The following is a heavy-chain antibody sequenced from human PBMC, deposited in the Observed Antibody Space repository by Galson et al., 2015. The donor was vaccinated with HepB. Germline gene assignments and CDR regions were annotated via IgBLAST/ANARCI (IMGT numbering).Heavy chain of an antibody. Sequence: LSLTCTVSGGSVRSGSYYWSWIRQPPGKGLEWIGYIYYSGSTNYNPSLKSRVTISVDTSKNQFSLKLSSVTAADTAVYYCARDSLITFGGVISRHDYWGQGTLVTVSS. CDR2: IYYSGST. V-gene: IGHV4-61*01. J-gene: IGHJ4*02. D-gene: IGHD3-16*02. CDR3: ARDSLITFGGVISRHDY. CDR1: GGSVRSGSYY.